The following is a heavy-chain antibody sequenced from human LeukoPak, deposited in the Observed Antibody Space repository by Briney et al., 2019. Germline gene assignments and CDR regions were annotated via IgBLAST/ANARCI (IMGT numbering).Heavy chain of an antibody. CDR1: GFTFSSYW. D-gene: IGHD1-7*01. J-gene: IGHJ3*02. CDR3: ARDKQNFKAESDAFDI. CDR2: IKQDGSEK. V-gene: IGHV3-7*01. Sequence: GGSLRLSXAASGFTFSSYWMSWVRQAPGKGLEWVANIKQDGSEKYYVDSVKGRFTISRDNAKNSLYLQMNSLRAEDTAVYYCARDKQNFKAESDAFDIWGQGTMVTVSS.